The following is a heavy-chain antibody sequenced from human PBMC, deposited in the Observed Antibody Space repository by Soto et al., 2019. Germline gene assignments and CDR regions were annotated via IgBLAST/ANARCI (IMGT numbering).Heavy chain of an antibody. J-gene: IGHJ6*03. CDR3: ARGHGYCSGGSCYYYYYMDV. V-gene: IGHV1-3*01. Sequence: ASVKVSCKASGYTFTSYAMHWVRQAPGQRLEWMGWINAGNGNTKYSQKFQGRVTITRDTSASTAYMELSSLRSEDTAVYYCARGHGYCSGGSCYYYYYMDVWGKGTTVTVSS. CDR2: INAGNGNT. CDR1: GYTFTSYA. D-gene: IGHD2-15*01.